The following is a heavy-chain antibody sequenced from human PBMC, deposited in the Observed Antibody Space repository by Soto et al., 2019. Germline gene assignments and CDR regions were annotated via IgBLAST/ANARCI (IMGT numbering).Heavy chain of an antibody. CDR2: MGPDSGGT. D-gene: IGHD4-17*01. V-gene: IGHV1-2*04. CDR3: ARNGDYDYGMHV. J-gene: IGHJ6*02. CDR1: GYTFTGDY. Sequence: ASVKVSCKAWGYTFTGDYMRWVRRAPGQGLGGRGWMGPDSGGTNYAQKFQGWVTMTRDTSISTAYMELSRLRSDDTAVYYCARNGDYDYGMHVCGQGTTVTV.